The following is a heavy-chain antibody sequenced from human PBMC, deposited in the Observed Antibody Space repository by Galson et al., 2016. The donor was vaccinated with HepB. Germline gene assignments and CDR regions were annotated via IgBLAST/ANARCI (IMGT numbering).Heavy chain of an antibody. V-gene: IGHV1-69*13. CDR1: GGACSSTA. CDR2: IIPIFGPL. J-gene: IGHJ4*02. CDR3: ARGFGEPQVFHY. Sequence: AAQASAQASGGACSSTAANCGRQAPGPGLGWTGGIIPIFGPLDYAQKFQGRVTITADESTSTAYMELSSLRSEDTAVYYCARGFGEPQVFHYWGQGTLVTVSS. D-gene: IGHD3-10*01.